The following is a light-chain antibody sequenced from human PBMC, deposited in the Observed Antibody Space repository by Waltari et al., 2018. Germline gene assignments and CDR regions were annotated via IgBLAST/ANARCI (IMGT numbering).Light chain of an antibody. CDR1: QSISTF. CDR2: GPP. CDR3: QQYETYSPYT. J-gene: IGKJ2*01. Sequence: DIQMTQSPSYLSASVGDRVTINCRASQSISTFLNWYQQKPGKAPQVLIFGPPSLQSGVPSRFSGSGSGTNFTLTISSLQADDFATYYCQQYETYSPYTFGQGTKVDLK. V-gene: IGKV1-39*01.